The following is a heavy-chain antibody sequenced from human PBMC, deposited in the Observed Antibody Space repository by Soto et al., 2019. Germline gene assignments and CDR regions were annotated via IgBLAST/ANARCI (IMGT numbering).Heavy chain of an antibody. D-gene: IGHD3-10*01. CDR1: GGSITSYY. J-gene: IGHJ4*02. CDR3: ATGRVYFGSEY. CDR2: IYYNENI. Sequence: QVQLQESGPGLVKPLETLSLTCTVPGGSITSYYWSWVRQPQGKGLEWIGYIYYNENINYNPSLKSRLTISLDTSKNQFSLRLSSVTAEDTAVYYCATGRVYFGSEYWGQGTLVTVSS. V-gene: IGHV4-59*01.